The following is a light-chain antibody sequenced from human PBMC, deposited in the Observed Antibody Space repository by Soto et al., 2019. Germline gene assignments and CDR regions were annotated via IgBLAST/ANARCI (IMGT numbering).Light chain of an antibody. CDR1: QGIGTD. CDR3: LQDHNYPFT. J-gene: IGKJ3*01. CDR2: EAS. Sequence: AIQMTQSPSSLAASVGDRVTITCRASQGIGTDLGWYQQRPGKAPNLLIYEASALRSGVSSRFSGSGSGTVFTLTISSLQPEDFGTYYCLQDHNYPFTFGPGTKVDIK. V-gene: IGKV1-6*01.